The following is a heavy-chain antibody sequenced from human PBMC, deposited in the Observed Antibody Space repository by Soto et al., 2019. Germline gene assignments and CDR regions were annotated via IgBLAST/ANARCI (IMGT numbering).Heavy chain of an antibody. D-gene: IGHD3-10*01. Sequence: QVQLQESGPGLVKPSQTLSLTCTVSGGSISSGDYYWSWIRQHPGKGLEWIGYIYYSGTTDYNPSLKSGVTMAVDTSKNQFTLKLNSVTAADTAVYYCARYRYYGSGKPVDYWGQGTLVTVSS. CDR3: ARYRYYGSGKPVDY. V-gene: IGHV4-31*03. CDR2: IYYSGTT. CDR1: GGSISSGDYY. J-gene: IGHJ4*02.